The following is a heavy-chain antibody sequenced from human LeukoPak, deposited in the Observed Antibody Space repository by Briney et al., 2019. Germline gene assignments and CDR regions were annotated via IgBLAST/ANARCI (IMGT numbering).Heavy chain of an antibody. CDR1: GFTLRSYD. CDR3: AKEYSGYDFGY. J-gene: IGHJ4*02. Sequence: GGSLRLSCAASGFTLRSYDMSWVRQAPGKGLEWVAATSGSGGNTYYADSVKVRFTISRDNSKNTLYLQMNSLRAEDTAVYYCAKEYSGYDFGYWGQGTLVTVSS. D-gene: IGHD5-12*01. V-gene: IGHV3-23*01. CDR2: TSGSGGNT.